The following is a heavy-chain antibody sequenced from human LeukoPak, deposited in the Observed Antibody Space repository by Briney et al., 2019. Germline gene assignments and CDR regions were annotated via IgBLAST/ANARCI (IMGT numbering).Heavy chain of an antibody. Sequence: PGGSLRLSCAASGFTFSNAWMSWVCQAPGKGLEWVGRIKSKTDGGTTDYAAPVKGRFTISRDDSKNTLYLQMNSLKTEDTAVYYCTTIRGYCSSTSCYALDYWGQGTLVTVSS. D-gene: IGHD2-2*01. CDR3: TTIRGYCSSTSCYALDY. CDR2: IKSKTDGGTT. CDR1: GFTFSNAW. J-gene: IGHJ4*02. V-gene: IGHV3-15*01.